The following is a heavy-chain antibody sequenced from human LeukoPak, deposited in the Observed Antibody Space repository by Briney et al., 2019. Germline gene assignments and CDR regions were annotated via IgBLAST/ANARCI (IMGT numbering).Heavy chain of an antibody. CDR2: ISAYNGNT. Sequence: ASVKVSCKASGYTFTSYGISWVRQAPGQGLEWMGWISAYNGNTNYAQKLQGRVTMTTDTSTSTAYMELKSLRSDDTAVYYCARSNRVDYGDYVPYYYYMDVWGKGTTVTVSS. CDR1: GYTFTSYG. J-gene: IGHJ6*03. CDR3: ARSNRVDYGDYVPYYYYMDV. V-gene: IGHV1-18*01. D-gene: IGHD4-17*01.